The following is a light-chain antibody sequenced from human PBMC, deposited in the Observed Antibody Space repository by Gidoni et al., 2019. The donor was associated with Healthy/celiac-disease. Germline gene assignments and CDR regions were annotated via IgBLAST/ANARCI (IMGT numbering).Light chain of an antibody. CDR1: QGISSY. CDR3: QQYYSYPWT. J-gene: IGKJ1*01. V-gene: IGKV1-8*01. CDR2: AAS. Sequence: AIRMTQSPSSFSASTGDRVTITCRASQGISSYLAWYQQKPGKAPKPLIYAASTLQSGVPSRFSGSGSGTDFTLTISCLQSEDFATYYCQQYYSYPWTFGQXTKVEIK.